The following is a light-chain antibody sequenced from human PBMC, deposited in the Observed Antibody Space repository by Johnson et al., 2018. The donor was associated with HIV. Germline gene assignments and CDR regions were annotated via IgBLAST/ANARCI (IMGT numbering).Light chain of an antibody. CDR1: SSNIGNNY. J-gene: IGLJ1*01. V-gene: IGLV1-51*01. CDR2: DNN. CDR3: ATWDGRLSVYV. Sequence: QPVLTQPPSVSAAPGQKVTISCSGSSSNIGNNYVSWYQQLPGTAPKLLIYDNNKRPSGIPDRFSGSKSGTSATLGITGLQTGDEADYYCATWDGRLSVYVVGTGTKGTVL.